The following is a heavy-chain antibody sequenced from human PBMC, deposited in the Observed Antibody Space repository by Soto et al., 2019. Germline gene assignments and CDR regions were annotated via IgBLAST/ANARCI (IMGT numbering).Heavy chain of an antibody. CDR3: TGITWFRGMDV. V-gene: IGHV6-1*01. D-gene: IGHD3-10*01. CDR1: GDSVSSNSAG. Sequence: SQTLSLTCVISGDSVSSNSAGWNWIRQSPSRGLEWLGRTYYKSKWNNDYALSVKSRITIDPDTSKNQFSLHLYSVTPEDTAVYYCTGITWFRGMDVWGQGTPVTVSS. CDR2: TYYKSKWNN. J-gene: IGHJ6*02.